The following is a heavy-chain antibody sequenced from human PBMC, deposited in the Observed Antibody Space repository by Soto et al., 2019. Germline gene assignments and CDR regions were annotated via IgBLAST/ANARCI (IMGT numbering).Heavy chain of an antibody. J-gene: IGHJ4*01. CDR2: IKSKTDGGTA. Sequence: EVQLVESGGGLVKPGGSLRLSCAASGFTFSNAWINWVRQAPGKGLERVGRIKSKTDGGTADFAAPVKGRFAISRDDSKNTVYLQMNSLKTEDTAVYYCTTDSYSTIIVVRFDYWGHGTLVTVSS. D-gene: IGHD3-22*01. CDR3: TTDSYSTIIVVRFDY. V-gene: IGHV3-15*07. CDR1: GFTFSNAW.